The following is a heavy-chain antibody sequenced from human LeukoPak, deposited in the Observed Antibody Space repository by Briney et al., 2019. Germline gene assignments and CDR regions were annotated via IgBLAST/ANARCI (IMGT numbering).Heavy chain of an antibody. CDR3: AKDSSVPYGITD. CDR1: GFTFSKYA. V-gene: IGHV3-23*01. J-gene: IGHJ4*02. D-gene: IGHD4-17*01. CDR2: ISPSDGNT. Sequence: GGSLRLSGAASGFTFSKYAMSWVRQAPGKGLEWVSAISPSDGNTFYAGSVKGRFTISRDNFKNTLSLQMNSLRAEDTALYYCAKDSSVPYGITDWGQGTLVTVSS.